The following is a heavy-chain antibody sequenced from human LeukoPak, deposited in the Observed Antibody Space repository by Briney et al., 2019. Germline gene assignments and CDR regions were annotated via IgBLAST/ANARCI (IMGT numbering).Heavy chain of an antibody. D-gene: IGHD3-10*01. CDR2: IYYSGST. V-gene: IGHV4-61*01. Sequence: PSETLSLTCTVSGGSVSSGSYYWSWIRQPPGKGLEWIGYIYYSGSTNYNPSLKSRVTISVDTSKNQFSLKLSSVTAADTAVYYCARLLDYYGSGSSDYWGQGTLVTVSS. CDR1: GGSVSSGSYY. CDR3: ARLLDYYGSGSSDY. J-gene: IGHJ4*02.